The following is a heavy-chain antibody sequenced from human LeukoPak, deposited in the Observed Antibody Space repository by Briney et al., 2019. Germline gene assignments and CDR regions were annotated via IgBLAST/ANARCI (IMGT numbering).Heavy chain of an antibody. V-gene: IGHV3-30*03. CDR1: GFTFSTYG. Sequence: PGGSLTLSCEVSGFTFSTYGMYWVRQAPGKGLEAVAVISYDGSKTYYGDYVKGRSTISRDNPKNTVYLQLNSLPSDDTAVYYCARLPPSVFGVGTGDFEYWGQGTVVTVPS. D-gene: IGHD2-8*02. CDR3: ARLPPSVFGVGTGDFEY. CDR2: ISYDGSKT. J-gene: IGHJ4*02.